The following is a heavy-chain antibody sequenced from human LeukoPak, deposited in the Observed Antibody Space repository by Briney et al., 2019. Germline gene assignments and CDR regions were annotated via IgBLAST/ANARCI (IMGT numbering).Heavy chain of an antibody. V-gene: IGHV4-34*01. CDR1: GGSFSGYY. CDR3: ARAPLGGSTSSDYFDY. CDR2: INHSGST. Sequence: KASETLSLTCAVYGGSFSGYYWSWIRQPPGKGLEWIGEINHSGSTNYNPSLKSRVTISVDTSKNQFSLKLSSVTAADTAVYYCARAPLGGSTSSDYFDYWGQGTLVTVSS. D-gene: IGHD2-2*01. J-gene: IGHJ4*02.